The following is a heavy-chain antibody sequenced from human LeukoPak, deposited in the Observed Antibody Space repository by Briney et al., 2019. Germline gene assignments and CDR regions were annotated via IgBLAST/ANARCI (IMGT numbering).Heavy chain of an antibody. Sequence: PSETLSLTCTVSGGSISSSSYYWGWIRQPPGKGLEWIGSIYYSGSTYYNPSLKSRVTISVDTSKNQFSLKLSSVTAADTAVYYCARHRSQYSSSSGLNWFDPWGQGTLVTVSS. V-gene: IGHV4-39*01. CDR1: GGSISSSSYY. CDR2: IYYSGST. J-gene: IGHJ5*02. D-gene: IGHD6-6*01. CDR3: ARHRSQYSSSSGLNWFDP.